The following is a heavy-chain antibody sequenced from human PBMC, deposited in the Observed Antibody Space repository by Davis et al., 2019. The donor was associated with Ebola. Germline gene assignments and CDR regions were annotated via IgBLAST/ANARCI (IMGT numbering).Heavy chain of an antibody. CDR1: GYTFTSYA. CDR2: FDPEDAEA. V-gene: IGHV1-24*01. Sequence: ASVKVSCKASGYTFTSYAMNWVRQAPGKGLEWMGYFDPEDAEALYAQNFQDRVTMTEDTSTDTAYMELGSLRSEDTAVYYCAAGGIGGGFDVWGHGTMVTVSS. J-gene: IGHJ3*01. D-gene: IGHD1-14*01. CDR3: AAGGIGGGFDV.